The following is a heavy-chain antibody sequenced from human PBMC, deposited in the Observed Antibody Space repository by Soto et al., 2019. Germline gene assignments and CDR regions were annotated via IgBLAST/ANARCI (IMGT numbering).Heavy chain of an antibody. Sequence: GGSLRLSCASSGFTFSSYAMSLVRQAPGKGLEWVSAISGSGGSTYYADSVKGRFTISRDNSKNTLYLQMNSLRAEDTAVYYCARPLPAVAGTSNFDYWGQGTLVTVSS. CDR3: ARPLPAVAGTSNFDY. CDR2: ISGSGGST. J-gene: IGHJ4*02. V-gene: IGHV3-23*01. CDR1: GFTFSSYA. D-gene: IGHD6-19*01.